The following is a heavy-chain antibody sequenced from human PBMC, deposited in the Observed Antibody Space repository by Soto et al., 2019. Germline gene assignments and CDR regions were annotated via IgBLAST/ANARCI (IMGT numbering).Heavy chain of an antibody. CDR3: ARFRTDQHYFDY. CDR2: IYYSGST. Sequence: PSETLSLTCTVSGGSVSSGSYYWSWIRQPPGKGLEWIGYIYYSGSTNYNPSLKSRVTISVDTSKNQFSLKLSSVTAADTAVYYCARFRTDQHYFDYWGQGTLVTVSS. D-gene: IGHD2-2*01. J-gene: IGHJ4*02. V-gene: IGHV4-61*01. CDR1: GGSVSSGSYY.